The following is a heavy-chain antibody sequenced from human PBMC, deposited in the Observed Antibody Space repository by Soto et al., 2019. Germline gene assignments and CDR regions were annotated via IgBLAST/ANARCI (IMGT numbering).Heavy chain of an antibody. D-gene: IGHD3-22*01. J-gene: IGHJ4*02. V-gene: IGHV4-39*01. CDR2: IYYSGST. CDR1: GGSISTRSYY. CDR3: ARLLYDRSGYYYFDY. Sequence: SETLCLTCTVSGGSISTRSYYCGWIRQPPGKGLEWIGSIYYSGSTYDNPSFKSRVTMSVDTPKNQFSLRLSSVTAADTAVYYCARLLYDRSGYYYFDYWGQGTLVTVSS.